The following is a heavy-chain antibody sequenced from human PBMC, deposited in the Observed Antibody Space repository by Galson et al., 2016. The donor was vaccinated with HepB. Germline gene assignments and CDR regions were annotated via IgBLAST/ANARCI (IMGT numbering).Heavy chain of an antibody. CDR1: KYSFTNDW. Sequence: QSGAEVKKPGESLKISCKGSKYSFTNDWIGWVRQTPGKGLEWMGIIGPGDSDIRYRPSFQGQVIISVDKSISTAYLQWRSLKASDTAMYYCVRISEVTGFGRFIKKGPADYWGQGTLVTVSS. CDR3: VRISEVTGFGRFIKKGPADY. D-gene: IGHD3-3*01. CDR2: IGPGDSDI. V-gene: IGHV5-51*01. J-gene: IGHJ4*02.